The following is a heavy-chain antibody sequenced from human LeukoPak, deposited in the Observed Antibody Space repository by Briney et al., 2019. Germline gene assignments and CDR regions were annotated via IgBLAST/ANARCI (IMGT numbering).Heavy chain of an antibody. D-gene: IGHD4-17*01. J-gene: IGHJ6*03. Sequence: GSLILSCAASGFIFSDYYMSWSRQAPGKGLEWLSFISSGGSTIYYADSVKGRFTISRDNAKNSLYLQMNSLRAEDTAVYYCARDATATYYYYYYMDVWGKGTTVTVSS. V-gene: IGHV3-11*04. CDR1: GFIFSDYY. CDR3: ARDATATYYYYYYMDV. CDR2: ISSGGSTI.